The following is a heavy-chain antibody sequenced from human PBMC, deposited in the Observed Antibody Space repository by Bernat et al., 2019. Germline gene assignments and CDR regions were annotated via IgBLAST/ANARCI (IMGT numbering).Heavy chain of an antibody. V-gene: IGHV3-30-3*01. Sequence: GFTFSSYAMHWVRQAPGKGLEWVAVISYDGSNKYYADSVKGRFTISRDNSKNTLYLKMNSLRAEDTAVYYFARDLLWFGESPNSPDYWG. CDR3: ARDLLWFGESPNSPDY. J-gene: IGHJ4*01. D-gene: IGHD3-10*01. CDR1: GFTFSSYA. CDR2: ISYDGSNK.